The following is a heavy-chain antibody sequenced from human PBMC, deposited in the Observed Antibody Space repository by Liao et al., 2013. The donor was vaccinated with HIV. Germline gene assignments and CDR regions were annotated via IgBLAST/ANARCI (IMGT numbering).Heavy chain of an antibody. D-gene: IGHD3-9*01. CDR1: GGSINSGSYH. CDR3: VRVDLSFYTILGL. Sequence: QVQLQESGPGLVKPSQTLSLTCSVSGGSINSGSYHWTWIRQPAGKGLEWIGRISVSGSTNYNPSLRSRVTISVDTSKNQFSLKLTSVTAADTAVYYCVRVDLSFYTILGLWGQGTLVTVSS. V-gene: IGHV4-61*02. CDR2: ISVSGST. J-gene: IGHJ4*02.